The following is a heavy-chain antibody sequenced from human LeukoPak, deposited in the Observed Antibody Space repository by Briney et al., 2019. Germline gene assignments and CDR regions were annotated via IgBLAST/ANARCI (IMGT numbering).Heavy chain of an antibody. CDR3: ARSQSQSGSYRYYFAY. J-gene: IGHJ4*02. CDR1: GVSVGSAGYX. CDR2: XYYTANS. Sequence: SETLSLTCSVSGVSVGSAGYXWTWXXXXXXXXXXXXXXXYYTANSNYNPFLKSRVTMSLDPSQNEFSLRLTSVTAADTAVYYCARSQSQSGSYRYYFAYWGQGILVTVSS. V-gene: IGHV4-61*08. D-gene: IGHD1-26*01.